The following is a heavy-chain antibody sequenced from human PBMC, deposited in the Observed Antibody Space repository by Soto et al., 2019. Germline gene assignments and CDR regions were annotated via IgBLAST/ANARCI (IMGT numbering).Heavy chain of an antibody. CDR2: ISGGGDAT. V-gene: IGHV3-23*01. J-gene: IGHJ2*01. CDR1: GFTFSGYA. Sequence: EVQLLDFGGGLVQPGGSLRLSCAASGFTFSGYALTWVRQAPGKGLEWVSAISGGGDATFYADSVKGRFTISRDNSKNTLYLQMNTLRAEDTAVYYCARKVSGSTGRPDLWYFDLWGRGTLVTVSS. D-gene: IGHD3-10*01. CDR3: ARKVSGSTGRPDLWYFDL.